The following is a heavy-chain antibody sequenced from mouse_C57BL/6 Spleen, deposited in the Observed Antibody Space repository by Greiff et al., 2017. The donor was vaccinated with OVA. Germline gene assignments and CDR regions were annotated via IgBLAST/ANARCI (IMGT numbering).Heavy chain of an antibody. CDR2: IYPGSGNT. D-gene: IGHD1-1*02. CDR3: AREHYDWYFDV. CDR1: GYTFTDYY. Sequence: VQLQQSGAELVRPGASVKLSCKASGYTFTDYYINWVKQRPGQGLEWIARIYPGSGNTYYNEKLKGKATLTAEKSSSTAYLQLSSLTSEDSAVYFCAREHYDWYFDVWGTGTTVTVSS. J-gene: IGHJ1*03. V-gene: IGHV1-76*01.